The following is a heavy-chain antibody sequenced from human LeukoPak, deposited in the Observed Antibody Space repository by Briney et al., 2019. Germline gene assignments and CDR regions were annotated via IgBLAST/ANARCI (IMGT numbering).Heavy chain of an antibody. V-gene: IGHV3-30*04. Sequence: GRSLRLSCAASGFTFSSYAMHWVRQAPGKGLEWVAVISYDGSNKYYADSVKGRFTISRDNSKNTLYLQMNSLRAEDMAVYYCARVGDRSGNGYSHWGQGTLVTVSS. D-gene: IGHD2-2*03. CDR3: ARVGDRSGNGYSH. J-gene: IGHJ4*02. CDR1: GFTFSSYA. CDR2: ISYDGSNK.